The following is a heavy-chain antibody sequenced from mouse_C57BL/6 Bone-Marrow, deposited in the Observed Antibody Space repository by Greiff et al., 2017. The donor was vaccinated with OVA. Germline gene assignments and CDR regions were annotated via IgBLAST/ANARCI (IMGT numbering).Heavy chain of an antibody. V-gene: IGHV1-80*01. CDR1: GYAFSNYW. Sequence: VQLQQSGAELVKPEASVKISCKASGYAFSNYWMNWVKQRPGKGLEWIGQIYPGDGDTNYNGKFKGKATLTADKSSSTAYMQLSSRTSEDSAVYYCAIPFYYGNSSFAYWGQGTLVTVSA. CDR3: AIPFYYGNSSFAY. CDR2: IYPGDGDT. D-gene: IGHD2-1*01. J-gene: IGHJ3*01.